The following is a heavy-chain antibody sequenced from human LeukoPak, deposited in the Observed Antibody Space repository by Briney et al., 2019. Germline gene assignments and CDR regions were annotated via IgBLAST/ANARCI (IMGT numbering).Heavy chain of an antibody. D-gene: IGHD2-21*01. V-gene: IGHV3-30-3*01. CDR1: GFSFSVYG. J-gene: IGHJ6*02. CDR2: ISSDGFNE. Sequence: GGSLRLSCAASGFSFSVYGMHCVRQAPGRGLGWVALISSDGFNEYYADSVRGRFTISRDTSKNTLYQQINSLKTEDTARYYCARYSNHFYYSGMDVWGQGTTVTVSS. CDR3: ARYSNHFYYSGMDV.